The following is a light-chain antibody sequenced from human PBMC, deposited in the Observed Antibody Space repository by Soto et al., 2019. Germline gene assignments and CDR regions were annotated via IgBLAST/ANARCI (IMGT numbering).Light chain of an antibody. CDR1: QSVSSSY. Sequence: EIVLTQSPGTLSLSPGERATLSCRASQSVSSSYLAWYQQKPGQAPRLLIYGASSRATGIPDRFSGSGSGTDFTITISRLEPEDFAVYYCQHYGTSALFGPGTKVDIK. V-gene: IGKV3-20*01. J-gene: IGKJ3*01. CDR3: QHYGTSAL. CDR2: GAS.